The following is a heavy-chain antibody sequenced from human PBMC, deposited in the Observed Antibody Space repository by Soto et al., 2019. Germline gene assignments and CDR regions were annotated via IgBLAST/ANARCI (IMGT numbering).Heavy chain of an antibody. D-gene: IGHD5-18*01. CDR1: GFSVGATS. Sequence: GGSLRLSCLVSGFSVGATSTFWVRQATGKGLEGVTLMHRGGTKDNAHSEKGRSTTSREKTKNTLYLHMSGLRVEDTAVYYCARVNTTIVDHFDCWGQGTLVTVSS. CDR2: MHRGGTK. V-gene: IGHV3-53*01. J-gene: IGHJ4*02. CDR3: ARVNTTIVDHFDC.